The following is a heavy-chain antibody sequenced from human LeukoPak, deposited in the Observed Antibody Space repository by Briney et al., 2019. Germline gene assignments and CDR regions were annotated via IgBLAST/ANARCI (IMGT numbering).Heavy chain of an antibody. Sequence: PSETLSLTCAVYGESFTGYYWSWIRQPPGKGLEWIGEINHSGSTNYSPSLKSRVTISVDTSKNQFSLKLSSVTAADTAVYYCARVRAGSGWNFDYWGQGTLVTVSS. D-gene: IGHD6-19*01. CDR2: INHSGST. CDR1: GESFTGYY. J-gene: IGHJ4*02. CDR3: ARVRAGSGWNFDY. V-gene: IGHV4-34*01.